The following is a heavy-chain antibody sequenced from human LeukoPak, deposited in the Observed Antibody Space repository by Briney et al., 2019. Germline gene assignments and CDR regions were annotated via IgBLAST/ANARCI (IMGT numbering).Heavy chain of an antibody. CDR3: ARGDFYFGVDV. J-gene: IGHJ6*02. Sequence: GASVKVSCKASGYSFTGYYMHWVRLAPGQGLEWMAWLNFDSGGTKYAQKFQGRVTMTRETSISTVYMELSSLTSDDTAVYYCARGDFYFGVDVWGQGTTVTVSS. CDR1: GYSFTGYY. CDR2: LNFDSGGT. V-gene: IGHV1-2*02.